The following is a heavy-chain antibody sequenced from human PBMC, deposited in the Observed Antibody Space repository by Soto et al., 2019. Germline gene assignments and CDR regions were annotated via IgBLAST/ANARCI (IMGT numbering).Heavy chain of an antibody. CDR1: GFTFSSYW. Sequence: EVQLVESGGGLVQPGGSLRLSCAASGFTFSSYWMTWVRQAPGKGLEWVANIKEDGSEEYYVDSVKGRFTISRDNAKNSLHLQMNSLSAEDTAVYYCARGFFGVVYWGQGTLVTVSS. D-gene: IGHD3-3*01. CDR3: ARGFFGVVY. J-gene: IGHJ4*02. V-gene: IGHV3-7*04. CDR2: IKEDGSEE.